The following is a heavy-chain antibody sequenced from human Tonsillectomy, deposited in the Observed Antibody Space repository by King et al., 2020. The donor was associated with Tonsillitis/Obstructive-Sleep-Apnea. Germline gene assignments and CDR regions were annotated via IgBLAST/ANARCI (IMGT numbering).Heavy chain of an antibody. CDR2: INPSGGST. CDR3: AGGYSNLPGGYYYYYMDV. D-gene: IGHD4-11*01. Sequence: VQLVESGAEVKKPGASVKVSCKASGYTFTSYYMHWVRQAPGQGLEWMGIINPSGGSTSYAQKFQGRVTMTRDTSTSTVYMELSSLRSEDTAVYYCAGGYSNLPGGYYYYYMDVWGKGTTVTVSS. V-gene: IGHV1-46*01. CDR1: GYTFTSYY. J-gene: IGHJ6*03.